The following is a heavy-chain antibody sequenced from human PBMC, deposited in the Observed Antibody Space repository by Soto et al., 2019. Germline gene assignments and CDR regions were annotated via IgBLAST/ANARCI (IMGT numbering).Heavy chain of an antibody. V-gene: IGHV4-59*01. CDR3: ARGWGGPYYFDS. CDR1: GGSLSSFY. CDR2: IYHSGSP. D-gene: IGHD3-10*01. J-gene: IGHJ4*02. Sequence: PSETPSLTYTVSGGSLSSFYWVWIRQPPGKELEWIGQIYHSGSPIYNHSLASRVTILVDSSKNQVSLDVTSVTASDTAVYYCARGWGGPYYFDSWGQGALVTVSS.